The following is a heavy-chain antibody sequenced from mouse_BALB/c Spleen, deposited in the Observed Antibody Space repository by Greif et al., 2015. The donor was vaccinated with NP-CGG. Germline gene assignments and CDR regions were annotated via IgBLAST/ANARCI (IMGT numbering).Heavy chain of an antibody. CDR2: ISSGGSYT. J-gene: IGHJ2*01. CDR1: GFTFGSYA. CDR3: AREGAYYRYDGDFDY. Sequence: VQGVESGGGLVKPGGSLKLSCAASGFTFGSYAMSWVRQTPEKRLEWVATISSGGSYTYYPDSVKGRFTISRDNAKNTLYLQMSSLRSEDTAMYYCAREGAYYRYDGDFDYWGQGTTLTVSS. D-gene: IGHD2-14*01. V-gene: IGHV5-9-3*01.